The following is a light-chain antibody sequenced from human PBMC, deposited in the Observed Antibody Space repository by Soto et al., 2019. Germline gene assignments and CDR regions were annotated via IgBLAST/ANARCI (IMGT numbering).Light chain of an antibody. CDR2: GAS. V-gene: IGKV3-15*01. CDR3: QQYNNWPRT. Sequence: EIVLTQSPATLSVSPGERATLSCRASQSVSSDLAWYQQKPGQAPRLLMYGASTRATGIPASFSGSGSGTEFTLTISSLQSEDFAIYYCQQYNNWPRTFGQGTKVDIK. CDR1: QSVSSD. J-gene: IGKJ1*01.